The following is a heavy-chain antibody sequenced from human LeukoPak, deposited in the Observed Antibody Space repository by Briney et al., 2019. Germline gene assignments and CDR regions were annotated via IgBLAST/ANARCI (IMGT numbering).Heavy chain of an antibody. CDR3: AKNPRLEGWIYFDS. D-gene: IGHD1-1*01. CDR1: GFTFSSYS. CDR2: ISGSGGRI. J-gene: IGHJ4*02. Sequence: GFLRLSCAASGFTFSSYSMSWVRQAPGKGLEWVSSISGSGGRIGYADSVKGRFTISRDNSKNTLSLQMNSLTAEDTAVYYCAKNPRLEGWIYFDSWGQGILVTVSS. V-gene: IGHV3-23*01.